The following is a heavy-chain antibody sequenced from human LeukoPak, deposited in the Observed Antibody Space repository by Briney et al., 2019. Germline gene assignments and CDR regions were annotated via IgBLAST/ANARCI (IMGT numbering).Heavy chain of an antibody. Sequence: ASVRVSCKASGYTFTGCYRHWVGQAPGQGHEWMGWIDPDSGSTNYVQKFQGRVTMTRDTSISTAYMELSSLRSDDTAVYYCASGPSYFGVVHTDYWGQGTLVIVSS. CDR1: GYTFTGCY. V-gene: IGHV1-2*02. J-gene: IGHJ4*02. CDR2: IDPDSGST. D-gene: IGHD3-3*01. CDR3: ASGPSYFGVVHTDY.